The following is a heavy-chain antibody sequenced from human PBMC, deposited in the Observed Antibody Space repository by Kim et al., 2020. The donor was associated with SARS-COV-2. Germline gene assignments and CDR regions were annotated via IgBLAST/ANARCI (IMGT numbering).Heavy chain of an antibody. Sequence: VKGRFTISRDNSKNTLYLQINSLRAEDTALYYCAKDPGPLYYDDSSDFDYWGQGTLVTVSS. CDR3: AKDPGPLYYDDSSDFDY. V-gene: IGHV3-23*01. J-gene: IGHJ4*02. D-gene: IGHD3-22*01.